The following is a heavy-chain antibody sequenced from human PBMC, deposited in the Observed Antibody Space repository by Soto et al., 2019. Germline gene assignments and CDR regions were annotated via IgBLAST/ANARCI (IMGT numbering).Heavy chain of an antibody. V-gene: IGHV1-69*02. J-gene: IGHJ4*02. Sequence: SVKVSCKASGDTFSFYTINWVRQAPGLGLEWMGRINPILTMANYAQKFQGRLTITADKSTSTAYMELSSLRSEDTAMYYCATSYGSGYRAFDFWGQGALVTVSS. CDR1: GDTFSFYT. CDR3: ATSYGSGYRAFDF. CDR2: INPILTMA. D-gene: IGHD3-10*01.